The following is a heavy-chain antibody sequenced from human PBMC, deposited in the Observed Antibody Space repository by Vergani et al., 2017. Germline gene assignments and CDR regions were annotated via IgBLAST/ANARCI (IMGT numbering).Heavy chain of an antibody. J-gene: IGHJ6*02. CDR2: INTNSGNP. CDR3: ARGRQWRLTEYLYGMDV. V-gene: IGHV7-4-1*02. CDR1: GYIFTRHY. D-gene: IGHD6-19*01. Sequence: VQLVQSGAEVKKPGASVMVSCEASGYIFTRHYIHWVRQAPGQGLEFMGWINTNSGNPTYAPGFTGRFVFSLDTSVSTAYLQISGLKAEDSAVYYCARGRQWRLTEYLYGMDVWGQGTTVTVSS.